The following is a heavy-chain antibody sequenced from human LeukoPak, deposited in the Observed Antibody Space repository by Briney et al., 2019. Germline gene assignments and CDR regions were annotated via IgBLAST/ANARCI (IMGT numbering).Heavy chain of an antibody. Sequence: GASVKVSCKASGYTFTSYGISWVREAPGQGLEWMGWISAYTGNTNYAQKLQGRVTMTTDTSTSTAYMELRSLRSVDTAVYYCARINGPYASYYCYGMDVWGQGTTVTVSS. CDR1: GYTFTSYG. CDR3: ARINGPYASYYCYGMDV. V-gene: IGHV1-18*01. J-gene: IGHJ6*02. CDR2: ISAYTGNT. D-gene: IGHD3-16*01.